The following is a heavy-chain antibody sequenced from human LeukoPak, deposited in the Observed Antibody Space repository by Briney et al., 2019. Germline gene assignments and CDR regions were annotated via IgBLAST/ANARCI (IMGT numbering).Heavy chain of an antibody. CDR2: INPNNGDS. D-gene: IGHD1-14*01. V-gene: IGHV1-2*06. J-gene: IGHJ5*02. Sequence: ASVKVSCKASGGTFSSYAISWVRQAPGQGLEWMGRINPNNGDSNFAQKFQGRVTMTRDTSISTVYMDLSRLRSDDTAVYYCARMSSPLQYNWFDPWGQGTLVTVSS. CDR3: ARMSSPLQYNWFDP. CDR1: GGTFSSYA.